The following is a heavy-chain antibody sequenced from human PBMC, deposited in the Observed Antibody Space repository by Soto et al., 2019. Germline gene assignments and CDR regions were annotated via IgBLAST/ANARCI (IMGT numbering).Heavy chain of an antibody. CDR3: AREITPLLRYFDWSPYYYMDV. V-gene: IGHV1-69*04. J-gene: IGHJ6*03. D-gene: IGHD3-9*01. CDR1: GGTFSSYT. Sequence: SVKVSCKASGGTFSSYTISWVRQAPGQGLEWMGRIIPILGIANYAQKFQGRVTITADKSTSTAYMELSSLRSEDTAVYYCAREITPLLRYFDWSPYYYMDVWGKGTTVIVSS. CDR2: IIPILGIA.